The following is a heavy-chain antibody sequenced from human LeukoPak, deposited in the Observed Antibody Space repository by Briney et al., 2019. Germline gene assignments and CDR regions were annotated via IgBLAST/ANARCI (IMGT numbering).Heavy chain of an antibody. J-gene: IGHJ6*04. CDR1: GGSFSSHY. D-gene: IGHD6-19*01. V-gene: IGHV4-34*01. CDR3: ARGLRQGSAWSWGPKEKSYQYMDV. Sequence: PSETLSLTCGVSGGSFSSHYWTWIRQPPGKGLEWIGEINPRGSTNSNPSLESRVTVSADTSRNQLSLSLTSVTAADSAVYFCARGLRQGSAWSWGPKEKSYQYMDVWGTGTTVIVSS. CDR2: INPRGST.